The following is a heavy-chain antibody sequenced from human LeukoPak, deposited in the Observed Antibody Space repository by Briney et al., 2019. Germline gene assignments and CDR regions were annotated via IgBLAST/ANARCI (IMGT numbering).Heavy chain of an antibody. V-gene: IGHV3-53*01. D-gene: IGHD5-18*01. CDR3: ARDPGYSYGSGC. CDR2: IYSGGST. Sequence: GGSLRLSCAASGFTVSSNYMSWVRQAPGKGLEWVSVIYSGGSTSYVDSVKGRFTISRDNAKNSLYLQMNNLRAEDTAVYYCARDPGYSYGSGCWGQGTLVTVTS. J-gene: IGHJ4*02. CDR1: GFTVSSNY.